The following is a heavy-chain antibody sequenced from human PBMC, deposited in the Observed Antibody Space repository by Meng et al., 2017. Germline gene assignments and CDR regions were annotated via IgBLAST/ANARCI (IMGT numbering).Heavy chain of an antibody. CDR2: IWDDGSKE. Sequence: VAVVGSVGGGVLAWRSRRLSCAASGFTFSNSGRHWVRQTPGKGLEWVAVIWDDGSKEYYADSLKGRFTISRDNSKNTLYLQMNSLRPEDTAVYYCARDPGGDYYGGFDYWGQGTLVTVSS. D-gene: IGHD2-21*01. V-gene: IGHV3-33*01. CDR1: GFTFSNSG. J-gene: IGHJ4*02. CDR3: ARDPGGDYYGGFDY.